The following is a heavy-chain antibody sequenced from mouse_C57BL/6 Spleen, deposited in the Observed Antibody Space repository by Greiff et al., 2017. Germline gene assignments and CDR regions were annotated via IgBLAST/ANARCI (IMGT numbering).Heavy chain of an antibody. J-gene: IGHJ1*03. D-gene: IGHD2-4*01. CDR1: GYSFTDYN. Sequence: VQLQQSGPELVKPGASVTISCKASGYSFTDYNMNWVKQSNGKSLEWIGVINPNSGTTSYNQKFKGKATLTVDQSSSTAYMQHNSLTSEDSAVYYCLGGYDYDWYFDVWGTGTTVTVSS. CDR2: INPNSGTT. V-gene: IGHV1-39*01. CDR3: LGGYDYDWYFDV.